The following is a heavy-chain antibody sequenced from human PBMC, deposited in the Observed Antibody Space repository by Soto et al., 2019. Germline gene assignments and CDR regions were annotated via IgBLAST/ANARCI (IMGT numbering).Heavy chain of an antibody. Sequence: GESLKISCKGSGYSFTSYWIGWVRQMPGKGLEWMGIIYPGDSDTRYSPSFQGQVTISADKSTSTAYLQWSSLKASDTAMDYCARHRRSSSSLYAFDIWGQGTMVTVSS. CDR3: ARHRRSSSSLYAFDI. V-gene: IGHV5-51*01. CDR2: IYPGDSDT. J-gene: IGHJ3*02. CDR1: GYSFTSYW. D-gene: IGHD6-6*01.